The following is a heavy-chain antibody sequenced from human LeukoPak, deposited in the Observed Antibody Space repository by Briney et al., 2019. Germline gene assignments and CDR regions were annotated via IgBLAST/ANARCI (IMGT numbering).Heavy chain of an antibody. CDR2: ISSNGGST. CDR1: GFTFSSYA. CDR3: FYDSSAPDAFDI. V-gene: IGHV3-64D*09. J-gene: IGHJ3*02. Sequence: GGSLRLSCSASGFTFSSYAMHWVRQAPGKGLEYVSAISSNGGSTYYADSVKGRFTISRDNSKNTLYLQMSSLRAEDTAVYYRFYDSSAPDAFDIWGQGTMVTVSS. D-gene: IGHD3-22*01.